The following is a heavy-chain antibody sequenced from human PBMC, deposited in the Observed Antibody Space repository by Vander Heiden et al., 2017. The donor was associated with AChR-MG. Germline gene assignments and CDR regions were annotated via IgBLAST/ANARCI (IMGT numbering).Heavy chain of an antibody. CDR2: IYYSGST. Sequence: QLQLQESGPGLVKPSETLSLTCPVSGGSISSSSYYWGWIRQPPGKGLEWIGSIYYSGSTYYNPSLKSRVTISVDTSKNQFSLKLSSVTAADTAVYYCARPIAAAEYFQHWGQGTLVTVSS. CDR3: ARPIAAAEYFQH. V-gene: IGHV4-39*01. J-gene: IGHJ1*01. CDR1: GGSISSSSYY. D-gene: IGHD6-13*01.